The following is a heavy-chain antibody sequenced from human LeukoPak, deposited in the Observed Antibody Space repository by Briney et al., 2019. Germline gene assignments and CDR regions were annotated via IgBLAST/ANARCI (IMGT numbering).Heavy chain of an antibody. J-gene: IGHJ4*02. Sequence: HAGGSLRLSCAASGFTFSSYSMNWVRQAPGKGLEWVSYISSSSSTIYYADSVKGRFTISRDNAKNSLYLQMNSLRAEDTAVYYCARGCRVAYSSGWYGLAPVDYWGQGTLVTVSS. CDR3: ARGCRVAYSSGWYGLAPVDY. CDR2: ISSSSSTI. D-gene: IGHD6-19*01. CDR1: GFTFSSYS. V-gene: IGHV3-48*04.